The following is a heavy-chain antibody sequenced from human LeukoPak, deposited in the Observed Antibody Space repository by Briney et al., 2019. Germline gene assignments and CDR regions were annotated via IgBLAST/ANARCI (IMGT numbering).Heavy chain of an antibody. J-gene: IGHJ3*02. CDR2: INPNSGGT. Sequence: AAVTVSCTACGYTFTGYYMHGVRQAPGQGGEGMGWINPNSGGTNYAQKLQGRVTMTRDTSISTAYMALSRLRSDDTAVYYCARGGRTTGFAAFDIWGQGTMVTVSS. CDR1: GYTFTGYY. V-gene: IGHV1-2*02. D-gene: IGHD1-1*01. CDR3: ARGGRTTGFAAFDI.